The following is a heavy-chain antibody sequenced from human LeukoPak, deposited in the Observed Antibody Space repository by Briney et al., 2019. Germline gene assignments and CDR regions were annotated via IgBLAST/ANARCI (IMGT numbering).Heavy chain of an antibody. J-gene: IGHJ5*02. D-gene: IGHD2-2*01. CDR2: IHHSGST. CDR1: GGSISSYY. Sequence: PSETLSLTCTVSGGSISSYYWSWIRQPPGKGLEWIGYIHHSGSTNYSPSLKSRVTISVDTSKNQFSLKLSSVTAADTAVYYCARVVPAAMRGWFDPWGQGTLVTVSS. V-gene: IGHV4-59*01. CDR3: ARVVPAAMRGWFDP.